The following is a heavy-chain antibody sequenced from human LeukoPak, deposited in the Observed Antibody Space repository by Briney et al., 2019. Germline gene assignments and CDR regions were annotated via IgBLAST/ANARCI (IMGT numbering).Heavy chain of an antibody. CDR2: IKQDGSEK. V-gene: IGHV3-7*01. CDR3: AREMGGASAY. Sequence: DPGGSLRLSCAAYAFTFSNFWMTWVRQAPGKGREWVANIKQDGSEKYYLDSVKGRFTISRDHAKNALYLQMSSLRAEDTAVYYCAREMGGASAYWGQGTLVTVSS. J-gene: IGHJ4*02. D-gene: IGHD1-26*01. CDR1: AFTFSNFW.